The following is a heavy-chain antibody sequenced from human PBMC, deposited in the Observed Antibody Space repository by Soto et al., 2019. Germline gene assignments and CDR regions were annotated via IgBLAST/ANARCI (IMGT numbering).Heavy chain of an antibody. D-gene: IGHD2-15*01. CDR3: ARDPGSGHKIKGHFDY. J-gene: IGHJ4*02. V-gene: IGHV1-69*04. CDR1: GGTFSSYT. CDR2: IIPILGIA. Sequence: ASVKVSCKASGGTFSSYTISWVRQAPGQGLEWMGRIIPILGIANYAQKFQGRVTITADKSTSTAYMELSSLRSEDTAVYYCARDPGSGHKIKGHFDYWGQGTLVTVSS.